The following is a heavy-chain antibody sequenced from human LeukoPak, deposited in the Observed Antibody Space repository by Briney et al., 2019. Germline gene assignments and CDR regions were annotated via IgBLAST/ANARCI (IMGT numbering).Heavy chain of an antibody. CDR3: AKGDDYGASTRLPKYNWFDP. V-gene: IGHV3-30*02. J-gene: IGHJ5*02. CDR2: IRYDGNNK. D-gene: IGHD4/OR15-4a*01. CDR1: GFSFSSCA. Sequence: GGSLRLSCAASGFSFSSCAMHWVRQAPGKGLEWVAFIRYDGNNKYYADSVKGRFTISRDNSKDTLYLQMSSLRAEDTAVYYCAKGDDYGASTRLPKYNWFDPWGQGTLVTVSS.